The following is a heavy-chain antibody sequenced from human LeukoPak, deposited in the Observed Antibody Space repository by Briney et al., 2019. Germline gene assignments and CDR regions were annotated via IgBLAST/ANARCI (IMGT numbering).Heavy chain of an antibody. CDR3: ARDPPGQLVSAFDI. J-gene: IGHJ3*02. V-gene: IGHV1-18*01. D-gene: IGHD6-6*01. Sequence: ASVKVSCKASGYTFTTYGISWVRQGPGQGLEWMGWISAYYGNTKNAQKFQGRVIMPTDTSTSTAYMALRSLRSDDTAVYYCARDPPGQLVSAFDIWGQGTMVTVSS. CDR2: ISAYYGNT. CDR1: GYTFTTYG.